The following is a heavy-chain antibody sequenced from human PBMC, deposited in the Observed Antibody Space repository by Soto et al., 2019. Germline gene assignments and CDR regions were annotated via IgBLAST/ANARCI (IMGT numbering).Heavy chain of an antibody. CDR1: GFTFSSYA. Sequence: QVQLVESGGGVVQPGRSLRLSCAASGFTFSSYAMHWVRQAPGKGLEWVAVISYDGSNKYYADSVKGRFTISRDNSKKTHSLQMNSLRPEDTAVYYCARETDGMDVWGQGTTVTVSS. CDR2: ISYDGSNK. CDR3: ARETDGMDV. J-gene: IGHJ6*02. V-gene: IGHV3-30-3*01.